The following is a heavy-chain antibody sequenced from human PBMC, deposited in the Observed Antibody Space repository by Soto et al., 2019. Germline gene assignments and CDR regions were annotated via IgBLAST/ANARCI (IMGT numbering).Heavy chain of an antibody. J-gene: IGHJ4*02. CDR1: GGSISSYY. CDR3: ASQYYYDSSGSQTFDY. D-gene: IGHD3-22*01. V-gene: IGHV4-59*01. CDR2: IYYGGGT. Sequence: SETLSLTSTVSGGSISSYYWNWIRQPPGKGLEWIGDIYYGGGTNYNPSLKSRVTLSVDTSKNQFSLKLSSVTAADTAVYYCASQYYYDSSGSQTFDYWGQGTQVTVSS.